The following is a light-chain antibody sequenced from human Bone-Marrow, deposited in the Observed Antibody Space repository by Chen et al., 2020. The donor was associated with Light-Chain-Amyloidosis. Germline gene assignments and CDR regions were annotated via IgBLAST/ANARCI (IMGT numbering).Light chain of an antibody. Sequence: DIQMTPSPSSLSASVGDRVTITCRASQGIASYLAWYQQKPGKVPKLLIYAATTLQSGVPSRFSGSGSGADFTLTISSLQPEDVATYYCQNYNSAPRAFGQGTKVEI. CDR1: QGIASY. CDR2: AAT. J-gene: IGKJ1*01. CDR3: QNYNSAPRA. V-gene: IGKV1-27*01.